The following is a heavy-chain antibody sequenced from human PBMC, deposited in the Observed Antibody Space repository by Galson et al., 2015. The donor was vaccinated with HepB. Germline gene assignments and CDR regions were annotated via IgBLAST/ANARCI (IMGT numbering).Heavy chain of an antibody. J-gene: IGHJ5*01. D-gene: IGHD3-22*01. Sequence: SVKVSCKASGDTFSNFAITWVRQTPGQGLEWMGKIIPILYITNYAQKFQDRVTITADRSADTAYMELSSLTSDDTAVYYCAKIHRLDYFDTGGYLDSWGQGTLVTVSS. CDR2: IIPILYIT. CDR1: GDTFSNFA. V-gene: IGHV1-69*04. CDR3: AKIHRLDYFDTGGYLDS.